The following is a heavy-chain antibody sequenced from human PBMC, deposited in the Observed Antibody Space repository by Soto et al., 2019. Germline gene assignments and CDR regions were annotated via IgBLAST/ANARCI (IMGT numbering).Heavy chain of an antibody. D-gene: IGHD6-6*01. V-gene: IGHV1-58*01. CDR3: AAAAGIAARPIRFDP. CDR1: AFTVSGYV. J-gene: IGHJ5*02. CDR2: IVVGSGNT. Sequence: GPSLRIACRAAAFTVSGYVLVGVRSAQEQRLEWIGWIVVGSGNTNYAQKFQERVTITRDMSTSTAYMELSSLRSEDTAVYYCAAAAGIAARPIRFDPWGQGALVTVSS.